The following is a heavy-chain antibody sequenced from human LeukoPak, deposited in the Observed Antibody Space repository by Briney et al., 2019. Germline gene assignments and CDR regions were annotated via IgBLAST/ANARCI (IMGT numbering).Heavy chain of an antibody. CDR2: IYTSGST. D-gene: IGHD5-18*01. CDR1: GGSISSYY. V-gene: IGHV4-4*07. J-gene: IGHJ4*02. Sequence: SETLSLTCTVSGGSISSYYWSWIRQPAGKGLEWIGRIYTSGSTNYNPSLKSRVTMSVDTSKNQFSLKLSSVTAADTAVYYCARDTAMAPDYYFDYWGQRTLVTVSS. CDR3: ARDTAMAPDYYFDY.